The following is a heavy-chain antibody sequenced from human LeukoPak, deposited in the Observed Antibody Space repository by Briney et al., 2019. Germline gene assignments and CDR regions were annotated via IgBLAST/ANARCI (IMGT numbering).Heavy chain of an antibody. J-gene: IGHJ4*02. CDR2: NSYSGNT. V-gene: IGHV4-59*01. CDR3: ARAGSGWSFDY. CDR1: GGSISTYY. D-gene: IGHD6-19*01. Sequence: PSETLSLTCTVSGGSISTYYWTWLRQPPGKGLEWIGYNSYSGNTNYNPSLRSRVSISVDMSMSQFSLKLTSVTAAGTAVYYCARAGSGWSFDYWGQGTLVTVSS.